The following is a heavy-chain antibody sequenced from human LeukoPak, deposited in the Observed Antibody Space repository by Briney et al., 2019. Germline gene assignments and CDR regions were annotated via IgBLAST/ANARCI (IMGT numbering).Heavy chain of an antibody. CDR1: GFTFSKYW. D-gene: IGHD6-19*01. CDR3: ATKQWLAPPPDS. V-gene: IGHV3-74*01. CDR2: INTDGTVA. Sequence: GGSLRLSCAASGFTFSKYWMLWVRQAPGEGLESVSRINTDGTVATYADSVKGRFTVSRDNADNTMFLQMNSVRDEDTAVYYCATKQWLAPPPDSWGQGTPVTVSS. J-gene: IGHJ4*02.